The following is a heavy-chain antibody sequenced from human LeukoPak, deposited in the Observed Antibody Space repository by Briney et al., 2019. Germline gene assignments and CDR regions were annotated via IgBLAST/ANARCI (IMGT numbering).Heavy chain of an antibody. CDR2: TYYRSEWYN. Sequence: SQTLSLTCAISGDSVSSNSAAWNWIRQSPSRGLEWLGRTYYRSEWYNDYAVSVKSRITINPDTSKNQFSLQLNSVNPEDTAVYYCARDIVVVPAATIHFDYWGQGTLVTVSS. V-gene: IGHV6-1*01. CDR3: ARDIVVVPAATIHFDY. CDR1: GDSVSSNSAA. J-gene: IGHJ4*02. D-gene: IGHD2-2*01.